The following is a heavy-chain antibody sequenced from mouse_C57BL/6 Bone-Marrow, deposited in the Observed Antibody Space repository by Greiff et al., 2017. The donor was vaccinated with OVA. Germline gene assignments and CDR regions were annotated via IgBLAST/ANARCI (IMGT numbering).Heavy chain of an antibody. Sequence: EVMLVESGGGLVKPGGSLKLSCAASGFTFSDYGMHWVRQAPEKGLEWVAYISSGSSTIYYADTVKGRFTISRDNAKNTLFLQMTSLRSEDTAMYYCATYGNYFYYAMDYWGQGPSVTVSS. CDR1: GFTFSDYG. J-gene: IGHJ4*01. CDR3: ATYGNYFYYAMDY. CDR2: ISSGSSTI. D-gene: IGHD2-10*02. V-gene: IGHV5-17*01.